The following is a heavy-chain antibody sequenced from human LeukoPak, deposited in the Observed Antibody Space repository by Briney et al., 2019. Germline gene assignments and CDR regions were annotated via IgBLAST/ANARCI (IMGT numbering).Heavy chain of an antibody. J-gene: IGHJ4*02. CDR3: AKDGTGCGGDCYSDY. CDR2: ITYSSGNT. D-gene: IGHD2-21*02. Sequence: SGGSLRLSCAASGFTFSAYGMSWFRQAPEKGLEWVSAITYSSGNTYYADSVKGRFTISRDNSKNTLYLQMNSLRAEDTALYYCAKDGTGCGGDCYSDYWGQGTLVTVSS. V-gene: IGHV3-23*01. CDR1: GFTFSAYG.